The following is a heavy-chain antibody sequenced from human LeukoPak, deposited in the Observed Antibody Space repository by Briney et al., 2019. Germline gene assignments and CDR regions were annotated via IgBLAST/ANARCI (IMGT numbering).Heavy chain of an antibody. Sequence: PGRSLRLSCAASGFTFNTYGMHWVRQAPGKGLEWVAVIWFDGSNEFYVDSVKGRFTISRDNSKNTLPLQINSLSAEETAVYYCAKDNAGGCSGYFDYWGQGILVTVSS. D-gene: IGHD6-19*01. CDR1: GFTFNTYG. CDR3: AKDNAGGCSGYFDY. V-gene: IGHV3-33*06. J-gene: IGHJ4*02. CDR2: IWFDGSNE.